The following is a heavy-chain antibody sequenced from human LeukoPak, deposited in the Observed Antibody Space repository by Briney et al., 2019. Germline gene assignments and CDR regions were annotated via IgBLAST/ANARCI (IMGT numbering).Heavy chain of an antibody. CDR1: GFTFSNYA. CDR3: VIWGDYDVLTGYYVPDY. V-gene: IGHV3-23*01. Sequence: GGSLRLSCVASGFTFSNYAMNWVRQAPGKGLEWVSAITGSGTSTYYADSLKGRFTISRDNSKNTVFLQMNSLRHEDTAIYYCVIWGDYDVLTGYYVPDYWGQGTLVTVSS. D-gene: IGHD3-9*01. CDR2: ITGSGTST. J-gene: IGHJ4*02.